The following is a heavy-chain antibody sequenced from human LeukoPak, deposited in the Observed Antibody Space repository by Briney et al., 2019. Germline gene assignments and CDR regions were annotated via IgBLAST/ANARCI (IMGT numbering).Heavy chain of an antibody. CDR1: GFTFSSYS. D-gene: IGHD2-21*01. CDR3: ARTQLLPDDVLDF. Sequence: PGGFLRLSCAASGFTFSSYSMNWVRQAPGKGPVWVSRLNGDGTSTSYADSVKGRFTISRDNAKSTLYLQMNSLRVEDTAVYYCARTQLLPDDVLDFWGQGTMVTVSS. J-gene: IGHJ3*01. CDR2: LNGDGTST. V-gene: IGHV3-74*01.